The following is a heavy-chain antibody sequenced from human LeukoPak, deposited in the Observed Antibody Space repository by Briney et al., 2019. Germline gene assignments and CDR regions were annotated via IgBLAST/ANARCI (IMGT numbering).Heavy chain of an antibody. CDR2: IYYSGST. D-gene: IGHD3-10*01. CDR3: GRAWGWCGELNPYYYYYYMGV. CDR1: GGSISSYY. J-gene: IGHJ6*03. V-gene: IGHV4-59*01. Sequence: PSETLSLTCTVSGGSISSYYWSLIRQPPGKGLEWIGDIYYSGSTNYNPSLKSRVTISVDTSKNQFSLKLSSVTAADTAVYYCGRAWGWCGELNPYYYYYYMGVWGKGATVTISS.